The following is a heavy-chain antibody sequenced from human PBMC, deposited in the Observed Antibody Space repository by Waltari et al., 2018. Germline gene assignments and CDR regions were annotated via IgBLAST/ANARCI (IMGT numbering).Heavy chain of an antibody. J-gene: IGHJ2*01. Sequence: QVQLQESGPGLVKPSETLSLTCTVSGGSISSYYWSWIRQPPGKGLEWIGYIYYSGSTNYNPSLKSRVTISVDTSKNQFSLKLSSVTAADTAVYYCAREPGLGIAARPGYWYFDLWGRGTLVTVSS. V-gene: IGHV4-59*01. CDR2: IYYSGST. CDR1: GGSISSYY. CDR3: AREPGLGIAARPGYWYFDL. D-gene: IGHD6-6*01.